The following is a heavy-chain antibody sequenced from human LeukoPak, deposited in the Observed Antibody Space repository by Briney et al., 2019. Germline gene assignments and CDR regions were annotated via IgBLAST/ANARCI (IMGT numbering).Heavy chain of an antibody. CDR3: AYGRDFWSGYYLDY. CDR1: GYTFTGYC. Sequence: ASVKVSCKASGYTFTGYCMHWVRQAPGQGLEWMGRINPNSGGTNYAQKFQGRVTMTRDTSISTAYMELSRLRSDDTAVYYCAYGRDFWSGYYLDYWGQGTLVTVSS. J-gene: IGHJ4*02. V-gene: IGHV1-2*06. CDR2: INPNSGGT. D-gene: IGHD3-3*01.